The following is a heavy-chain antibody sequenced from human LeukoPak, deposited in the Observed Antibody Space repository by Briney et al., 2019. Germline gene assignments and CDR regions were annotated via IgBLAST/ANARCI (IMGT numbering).Heavy chain of an antibody. CDR2: IFYSGNT. CDR3: VSSLGHLVPAPYYFDY. J-gene: IGHJ4*02. V-gene: IGHV4-39*01. D-gene: IGHD6-6*01. CDR1: GGSISTSNYF. Sequence: PSETLSLTCSVSGGSISTSNYFWGWIRQPPGKGLEWIGSIFYSGNTYYNPSLKSRVTISVDTSKNQFSLKLSSVTAADTAVYYCVSSLGHLVPAPYYFDYWGQGTLVTVSP.